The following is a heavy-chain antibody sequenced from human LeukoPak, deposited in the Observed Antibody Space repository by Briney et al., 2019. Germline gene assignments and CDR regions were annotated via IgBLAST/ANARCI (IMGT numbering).Heavy chain of an antibody. CDR1: GFTFSTSW. CDR3: ARDGVAAAGIDY. V-gene: IGHV3-7*03. D-gene: IGHD6-13*01. CDR2: IKQDGSEK. Sequence: GGSLRLSCAASGFTFSTSWMSWVRQVPGKGLEWVANIKQDGSEKYYVDSVKGRFTISRDNAKNSLYLQMNSLRAEDTAVYYCARDGVAAAGIDYWGQGTLVTVSS. J-gene: IGHJ4*02.